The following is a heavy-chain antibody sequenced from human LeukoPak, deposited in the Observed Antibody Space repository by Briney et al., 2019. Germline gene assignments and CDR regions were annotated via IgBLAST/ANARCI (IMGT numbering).Heavy chain of an antibody. CDR2: IYPGDSDT. D-gene: IGHD4-17*01. V-gene: IGHV5-51*01. J-gene: IGHJ4*02. CDR1: GYSFTSYW. Sequence: GESLKISCKGSGYSFTSYWIGWVRQMPGKGLEWMGIIYPGDSDTRYSPSFQGQVTISADKSISTAYLQWSSLKASDTAMYYCARQPEGPDYGDFFDYWGQGTLVTVSS. CDR3: ARQPEGPDYGDFFDY.